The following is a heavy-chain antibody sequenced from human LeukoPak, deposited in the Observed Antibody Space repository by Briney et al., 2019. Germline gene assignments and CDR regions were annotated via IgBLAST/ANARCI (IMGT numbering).Heavy chain of an antibody. V-gene: IGHV4-34*01. Sequence: SETLSLTCAVYGGSFSGYYWSWIRQPPGKGLEWIGEINHSGSTNYNPSLKSRVTISVDTSKNQFSLKLSSVTAADTAVYYCASGRRYSSSHRYFDYWGQGTLVTVSS. CDR3: ASGRRYSSSHRYFDY. J-gene: IGHJ4*02. CDR2: INHSGST. D-gene: IGHD6-13*01. CDR1: GGSFSGYY.